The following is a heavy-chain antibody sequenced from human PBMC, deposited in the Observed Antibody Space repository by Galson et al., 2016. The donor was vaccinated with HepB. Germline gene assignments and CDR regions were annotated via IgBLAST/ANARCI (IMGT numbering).Heavy chain of an antibody. V-gene: IGHV3-7*05. CDR2: IKQDGSEQ. J-gene: IGHJ1*01. D-gene: IGHD6-13*01. Sequence: SLRLSCAASGFTFSSYWMSWVRQAPGKRLECVANIKQDGSEQYYVDSVKGRFTISRDNAKKSLYPQMNSLRAEDTAIYYCAVRYSSIWYFQHWGRGTLVSVSS. CDR3: AVRYSSIWYFQH. CDR1: GFTFSSYW.